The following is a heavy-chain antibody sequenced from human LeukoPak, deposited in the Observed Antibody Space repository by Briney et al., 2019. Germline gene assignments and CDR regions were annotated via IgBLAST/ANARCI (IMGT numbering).Heavy chain of an antibody. J-gene: IGHJ4*02. Sequence: GGSLRLSCAASGFTFNRYAMYAMNWVRQAPGRGLEWVSSISGSGGGTYYSDSVKGRFIISRDNSKNTLYLQMNSLRAEDTAVYYCAKDYYDSSGYYLDYWGQGTLVTVSS. D-gene: IGHD3-22*01. CDR1: GFTFNRYA. V-gene: IGHV3-23*01. CDR3: AKDYYDSSGYYLDY. CDR2: ISGSGGGT.